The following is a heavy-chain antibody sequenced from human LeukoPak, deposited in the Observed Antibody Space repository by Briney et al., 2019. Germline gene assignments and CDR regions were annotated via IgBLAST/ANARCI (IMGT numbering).Heavy chain of an antibody. Sequence: SETLSLTCTVSGGSISSYYWSWIRQPPGKGLEWIGYIYYSGSTNYNPSLKSRVTISVDTSKNQFSLKLSSVTAADTAVYYCARGLYIAAAGPYYFDYWGQGTLVTVSS. CDR2: IYYSGST. D-gene: IGHD6-13*01. CDR3: ARGLYIAAAGPYYFDY. V-gene: IGHV4-59*01. J-gene: IGHJ4*02. CDR1: GGSISSYY.